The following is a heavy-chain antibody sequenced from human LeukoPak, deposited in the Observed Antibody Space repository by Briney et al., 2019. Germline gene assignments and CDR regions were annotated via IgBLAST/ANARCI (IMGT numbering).Heavy chain of an antibody. Sequence: GGSLRLSCAASGLTITNYWMHWVRQAPGKGLVWVSRINSDGTSASYADSVKGRFTISRDNSKNTLYLQMNSLRAEDTAVYYCAKALKGALYGSGSYSPFDYWGQGTLVTVSS. CDR3: AKALKGALYGSGSYSPFDY. D-gene: IGHD3-10*01. V-gene: IGHV3-74*01. J-gene: IGHJ4*02. CDR2: INSDGTSA. CDR1: GLTITNYW.